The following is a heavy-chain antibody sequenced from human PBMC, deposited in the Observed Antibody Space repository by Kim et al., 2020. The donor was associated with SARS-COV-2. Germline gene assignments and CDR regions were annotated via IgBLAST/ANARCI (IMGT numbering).Heavy chain of an antibody. CDR2: FDPEDGET. D-gene: IGHD6-19*01. Sequence: ASVKVSCKVSGYTLTELSMHWVRQAPGKGLEWMGGFDPEDGETIYAQKFQGRVTMTEDTSTDTAYMELSSLRSEDTAVYYCATPSGWLEYFDYWGQGTLVTVSS. CDR1: GYTLTELS. J-gene: IGHJ4*02. V-gene: IGHV1-24*01. CDR3: ATPSGWLEYFDY.